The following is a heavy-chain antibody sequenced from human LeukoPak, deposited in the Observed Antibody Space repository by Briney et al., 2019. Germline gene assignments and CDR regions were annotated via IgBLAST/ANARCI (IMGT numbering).Heavy chain of an antibody. D-gene: IGHD3-22*01. V-gene: IGHV3-74*01. Sequence: GGSLRLSCAASGFTFSSYWMHWVRQASGKGLVWVSRINSDGSSTSYADSVKGRFTISRDNAKNTLYLQMNSLRAEDTAVYYCARGRSSARGNDYWGQGTLVTASS. CDR1: GFTFSSYW. CDR3: ARGRSSARGNDY. J-gene: IGHJ4*02. CDR2: INSDGSST.